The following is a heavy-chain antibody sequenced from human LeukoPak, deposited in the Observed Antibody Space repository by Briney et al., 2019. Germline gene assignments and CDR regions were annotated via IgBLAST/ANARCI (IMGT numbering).Heavy chain of an antibody. V-gene: IGHV4-4*07. CDR3: VVATIPSTLDY. Sequence: PSETLSLTCTVSGGSISSYYWSWIRRPAGKGLEWIGRIYTSGSTNYNPSLKSRVTMSVDTSKNQFSLKLSSVTAADTAVYYCVVATIPSTLDYWGQGTLVTVSS. D-gene: IGHD5-12*01. J-gene: IGHJ4*02. CDR1: GGSISSYY. CDR2: IYTSGST.